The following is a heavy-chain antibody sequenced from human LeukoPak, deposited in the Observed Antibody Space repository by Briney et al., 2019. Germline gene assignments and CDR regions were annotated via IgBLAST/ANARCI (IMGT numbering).Heavy chain of an antibody. CDR1: GFTFSNAW. J-gene: IGHJ4*02. V-gene: IGHV3-15*01. CDR2: IKSKTDGRTT. D-gene: IGHD3-3*01. CDR3: TTDRYDFWSGPDYGSFGY. Sequence: GGSLRLSCAASGFTFSNAWMSWVRQAPGKGLEWVGRIKSKTDGRTTDYAAPVKDRFTISRDDSKNTLYLLMNSLKTEDTAVYYCTTDRYDFWSGPDYGSFGYWGQGTLVTVSS.